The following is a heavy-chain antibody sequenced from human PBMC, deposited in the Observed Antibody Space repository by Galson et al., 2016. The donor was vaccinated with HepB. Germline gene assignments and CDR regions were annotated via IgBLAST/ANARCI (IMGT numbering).Heavy chain of an antibody. V-gene: IGHV3-74*01. D-gene: IGHD6-13*01. CDR1: GFTFSSSW. J-gene: IGHJ1*01. CDR3: AVYSFPIAAAGPARSLQH. CDR2: INSDGSST. Sequence: SLRLSCAASGFTFSSSWMHWVRQAPGKGRVWVSRINSDGSSTNYADSVKGRFPISRDNAKNTPYLQMNSLRAEDTAVYYCAVYSFPIAAAGPARSLQHWGQGTLVTVSS.